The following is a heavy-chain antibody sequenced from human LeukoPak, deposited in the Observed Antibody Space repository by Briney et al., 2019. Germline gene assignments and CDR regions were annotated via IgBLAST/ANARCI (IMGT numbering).Heavy chain of an antibody. J-gene: IGHJ4*02. CDR2: FSASGGTT. Sequence: GGSLRLSCAASGFTFSRSAMNWVRQAPGKGLEWVSSFSASGGTTYYADSVRGRFTISRDNSKNTLSVQMNSLRAEDTAVYYCAKANYSGSYYFDSWGQGTLVTVSS. V-gene: IGHV3-23*01. CDR3: AKANYSGSYYFDS. D-gene: IGHD1-26*01. CDR1: GFTFSRSA.